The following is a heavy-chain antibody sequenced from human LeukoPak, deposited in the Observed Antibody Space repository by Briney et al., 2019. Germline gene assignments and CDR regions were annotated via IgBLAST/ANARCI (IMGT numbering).Heavy chain of an antibody. CDR2: ITWNSGSI. V-gene: IGHV3-9*01. D-gene: IGHD4-11*01. CDR1: GFTFDDYA. Sequence: GGSLRLSCAASGFTFDDYAMHWVRQAPGKGLEWVSGITWNSGSIAYADSVKGRFTISRDNAKNSLYLQMSSLRSEDTAVYYCARGRDIYSNHLFDYWGQGTLVTVSS. J-gene: IGHJ4*02. CDR3: ARGRDIYSNHLFDY.